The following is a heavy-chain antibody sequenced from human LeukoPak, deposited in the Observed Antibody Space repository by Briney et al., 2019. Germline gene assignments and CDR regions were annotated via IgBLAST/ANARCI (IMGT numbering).Heavy chain of an antibody. V-gene: IGHV3-11*01. D-gene: IGHD5-12*01. CDR3: AREPREVATNYYFAY. CDR1: GFTFSDYY. Sequence: PGGSLRLSCAASGFTFSDYYMSWIRQAPGKGLEWVSYISSSGSTIYYADSVKGRFTISRDNAKNSLYLQMNSLRAEDTAVYYCAREPREVATNYYFAYWGQGTLVTVPS. J-gene: IGHJ4*02. CDR2: ISSSGSTI.